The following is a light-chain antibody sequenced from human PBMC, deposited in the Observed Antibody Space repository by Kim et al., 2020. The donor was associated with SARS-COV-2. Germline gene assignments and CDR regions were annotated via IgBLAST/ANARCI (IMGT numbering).Light chain of an antibody. CDR2: DTS. V-gene: IGLV7-46*01. J-gene: IGLJ2*01. CDR3: LLSYSGARV. CDR1: TGAVTSGHY. Sequence: QAVVTQEPSLTVSPGGTATLTCGSSTGAVTSGHYPYWFQQKPGQAPWTLIYDTSNKHSWTPARFSGSLLGGKAALTLSGAQPEDEAEYYCLLSYSGARVFGGGTQLTVL.